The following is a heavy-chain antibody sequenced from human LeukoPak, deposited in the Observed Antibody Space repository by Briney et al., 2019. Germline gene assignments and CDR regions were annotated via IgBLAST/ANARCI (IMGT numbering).Heavy chain of an antibody. V-gene: IGHV3-23*01. Sequence: GGSLRLSCAASGFTFISYAMSWVRQAPGKGLEWVSAISGSGGTTYYADSVRGRFTVSRDNAKNSLYLQMSSLKAEDTAVYYCATPFDYWGQGTLVTVSS. CDR1: GFTFISYA. CDR2: ISGSGGTT. CDR3: ATPFDY. J-gene: IGHJ4*02.